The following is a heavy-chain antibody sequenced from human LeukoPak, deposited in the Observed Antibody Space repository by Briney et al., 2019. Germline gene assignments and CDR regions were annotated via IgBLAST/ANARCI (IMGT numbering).Heavy chain of an antibody. CDR2: ITYI. CDR3: VRGDSSGRYYFDF. Sequence: GGALRRSLAAPGFNFQTHNNNWGRHAPGKGPEWVSSITYISYADSVKGRFTISRDNAKNSLYLQMNSLRVEDTAVYYCVRGDSSGRYYFDFWGQGTLVTVSS. J-gene: IGHJ4*02. V-gene: IGHV3-21*06. CDR1: GFNFQTHN. D-gene: IGHD3-22*01.